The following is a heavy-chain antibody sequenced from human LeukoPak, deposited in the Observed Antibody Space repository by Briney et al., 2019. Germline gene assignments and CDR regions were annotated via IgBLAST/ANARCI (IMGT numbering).Heavy chain of an antibody. Sequence: SGRSLRLSCAASGFTFSSYGMHWVRQAPGKGLEWGAVIWYDGSNKYYADSVKGRFTISRDNSKNTPYLQMNSLRAEDTAVYYCARDRAMMGNWFDPWGQGTLVTVSS. CDR1: GFTFSSYG. V-gene: IGHV3-33*01. J-gene: IGHJ5*02. D-gene: IGHD3-22*01. CDR3: ARDRAMMGNWFDP. CDR2: IWYDGSNK.